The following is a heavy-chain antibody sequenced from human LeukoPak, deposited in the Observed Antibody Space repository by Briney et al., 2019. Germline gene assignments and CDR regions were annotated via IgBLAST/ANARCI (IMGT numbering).Heavy chain of an antibody. CDR1: GFTFSSYW. CDR2: INSDGSTT. V-gene: IGHV3-74*03. J-gene: IGHJ4*02. Sequence: GGSLRLSCAASGFTFSSYWMHWVRQAPGKGLVWVSRINSDGSTTTYADSVKGRFTISRDNAKNTLYLQMNSLRAEDTAVYYCARAEYSSSSSSFDYWGQGTLVTISS. CDR3: ARAEYSSSSSSFDY. D-gene: IGHD6-6*01.